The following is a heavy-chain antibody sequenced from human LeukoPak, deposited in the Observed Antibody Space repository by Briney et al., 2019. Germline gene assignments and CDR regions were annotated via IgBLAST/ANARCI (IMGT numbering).Heavy chain of an antibody. V-gene: IGHV1-18*01. CDR1: GYTFREVA. CDR2: LSTYTGVT. D-gene: IGHD2-21*02. CDR3: PTRGCSGDVCYSRDHFMDA. J-gene: IGHJ6*03. Sequence: GASVKVSCKASGYTFREVAMTWVRQAPGQGPEWMGWLSTYTGVTNYAQQFRGRVTMTRDISTTTVYMELRSLTSDDTAIYSCPTRGCSGDVCYSRDHFMDAWGKGTTVIVSS.